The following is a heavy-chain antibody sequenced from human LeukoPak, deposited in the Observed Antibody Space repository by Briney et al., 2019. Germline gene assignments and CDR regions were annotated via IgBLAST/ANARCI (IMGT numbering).Heavy chain of an antibody. V-gene: IGHV3-23*01. J-gene: IGHJ3*02. CDR3: AKGPSWEPDAFDI. D-gene: IGHD1-26*01. CDR1: EFSVGSNY. CDR2: ISGSGGST. Sequence: AGGSLRLSCAASEFSVGSNYMTWVRQAPGKGLEWVSAISGSGGSTYYADSVKGRFTISRDNSKNTLYLQMNSLRAEDTAVYYCAKGPSWEPDAFDIWGQGTMVTVSS.